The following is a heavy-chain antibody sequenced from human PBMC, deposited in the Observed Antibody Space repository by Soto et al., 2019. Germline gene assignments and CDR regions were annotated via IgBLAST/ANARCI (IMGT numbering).Heavy chain of an antibody. CDR3: ATRDNSRVY. D-gene: IGHD6-13*01. CDR2: SHQSGST. Sequence: QVQLQESGPGLVKPSGTLSLTCAVSGVSISSHDWWTWVRQPPGKGLEWIGESHQSGSTNYNSSLVSRVTIEVDTSQNQFSLKLRSVTVADTAVYYCATRDNSRVYWGQGTLVTVSS. J-gene: IGHJ4*02. V-gene: IGHV4-4*02. CDR1: GVSISSHDW.